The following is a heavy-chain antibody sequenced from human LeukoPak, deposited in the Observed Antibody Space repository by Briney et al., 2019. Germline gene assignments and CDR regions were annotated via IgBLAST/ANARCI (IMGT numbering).Heavy chain of an antibody. CDR2: MSAYNGNT. V-gene: IGHV1-18*01. D-gene: IGHD3-3*01. CDR1: GYTFTSYG. Sequence: ASVKVSCKASGYTFTSYGISWVRQAPGQGLEWMGWMSAYNGNTNYAQKLQGRVTMTTDTSTSTAYMELRSLRSDDTAVYYCARDGYYDFWSGYYPNWFDPWGQGTLVTVSS. J-gene: IGHJ5*02. CDR3: ARDGYYDFWSGYYPNWFDP.